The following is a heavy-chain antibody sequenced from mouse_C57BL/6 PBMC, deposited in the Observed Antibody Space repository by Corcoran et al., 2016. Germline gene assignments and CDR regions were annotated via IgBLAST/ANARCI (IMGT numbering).Heavy chain of an antibody. D-gene: IGHD1-1*01. CDR2: INTYSGVP. J-gene: IGHJ4*01. V-gene: IGHV9-3*01. CDR1: GYTFTTYG. Sequence: QIQLVQSGPELKKPGETVKISCKASGYTFTTYGMSWVKQAPGKGLKGMGWINTYSGVPTYADDFKGRFAFSLETSASTAYLQINNLKNEDTATYFCARPVVEYHYAMDYWGQGTSVTVSS. CDR3: ARPVVEYHYAMDY.